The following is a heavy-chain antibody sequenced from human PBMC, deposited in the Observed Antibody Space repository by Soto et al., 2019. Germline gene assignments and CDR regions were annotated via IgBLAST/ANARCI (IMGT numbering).Heavy chain of an antibody. D-gene: IGHD6-19*01. CDR1: GGSISSSSYY. Sequence: SETLSLTCTVSGGSISSSSYYWGWIRQPPGKGLEWIGSIYYSGSTYYNPSLKSRVTISVDTSKNQFSLKLSSVTAADTAVYYCARHVAYSSGPPGARDRNFDYWGQGTLVTVSS. CDR2: IYYSGST. J-gene: IGHJ4*02. V-gene: IGHV4-39*01. CDR3: ARHVAYSSGPPGARDRNFDY.